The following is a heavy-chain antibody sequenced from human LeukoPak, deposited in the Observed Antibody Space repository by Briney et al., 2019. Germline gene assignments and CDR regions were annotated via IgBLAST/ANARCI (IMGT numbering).Heavy chain of an antibody. Sequence: PGGSLRLSCAASGFTFSSYAMHWVCQAPGKGLEWVAVISYDGSNKYYADSVKGRFTISRDNSKNTLYLQMNSLRAEDTAVYYCAKNRGAGSHYYYHMNVWGKGTTVTVSS. CDR1: GFTFSSYA. CDR2: ISYDGSNK. V-gene: IGHV3-30-3*02. D-gene: IGHD1-26*01. CDR3: AKNRGAGSHYYYHMNV. J-gene: IGHJ6*03.